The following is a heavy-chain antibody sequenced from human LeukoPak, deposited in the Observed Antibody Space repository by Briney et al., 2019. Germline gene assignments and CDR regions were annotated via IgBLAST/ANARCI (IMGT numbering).Heavy chain of an antibody. V-gene: IGHV3-73*01. D-gene: IGHD5-18*01. J-gene: IGHJ4*02. CDR2: IRSKANSYAT. CDR1: GFTFSGSA. CDR3: TRYRGGIQLWPFDY. Sequence: GGSLRLSCAASGFTFSGSAMHWVRQASGKGLEWVGRIRSKANSYATAYAASVKGRFTISRDDSKNTAYLQMNSLKTEDTAVYSCTRYRGGIQLWPFDYWGQGTLVTVSS.